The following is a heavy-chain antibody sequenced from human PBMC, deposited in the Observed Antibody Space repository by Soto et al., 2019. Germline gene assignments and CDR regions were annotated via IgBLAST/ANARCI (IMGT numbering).Heavy chain of an antibody. CDR3: AKYYDFWSGHYGFGY. D-gene: IGHD3-3*01. J-gene: IGHJ4*02. V-gene: IGHV3-23*01. Sequence: GGSLRLSCAASGFTFSSYAMSWVRQAPGKGLEWVSGISGSGSTTNYADSVKGQFTISRDNSKNTLYLQMNSLRAEDTAVYYCAKYYDFWSGHYGFGYWGQGTLVTVSS. CDR1: GFTFSSYA. CDR2: ISGSGSTT.